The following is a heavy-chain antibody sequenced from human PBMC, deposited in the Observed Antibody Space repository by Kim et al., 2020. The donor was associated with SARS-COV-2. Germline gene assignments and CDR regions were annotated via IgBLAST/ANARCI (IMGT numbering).Heavy chain of an antibody. D-gene: IGHD2-2*01. Sequence: GGSLRLSCAASGFTLSNYWMHWVRQAPGKGLVWVSRVNGDGRITTYADSVKGRFTISRDNAKSTLFLQMNSLRPEDTAVYYCSSGRYENTLQDYWGQGTLVTVSS. V-gene: IGHV3-74*03. CDR2: VNGDGRIT. J-gene: IGHJ4*02. CDR1: GFTLSNYW. CDR3: SSGRYENTLQDY.